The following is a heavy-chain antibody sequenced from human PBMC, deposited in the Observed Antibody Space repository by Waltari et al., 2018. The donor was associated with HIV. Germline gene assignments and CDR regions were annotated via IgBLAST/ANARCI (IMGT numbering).Heavy chain of an antibody. CDR2: IKHSGST. J-gene: IGHJ3*02. Sequence: QVQLQQWGAGLLKPSETLSLTCAVYGGSFSGYYWRGISQPPGKELEWIGEIKHSGSTNYNPSLKGRVTISVDTSKNQFSLKLSSVTAADTAVYYCARLGVETIIVVVAATAFDIWGQGTMVTVSS. D-gene: IGHD2-15*01. CDR1: GGSFSGYY. V-gene: IGHV4-34*01. CDR3: ARLGVETIIVVVAATAFDI.